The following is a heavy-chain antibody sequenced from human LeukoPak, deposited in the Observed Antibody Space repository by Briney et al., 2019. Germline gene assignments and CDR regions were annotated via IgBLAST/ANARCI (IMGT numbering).Heavy chain of an antibody. D-gene: IGHD3-22*01. V-gene: IGHV4-34*01. J-gene: IGHJ3*02. CDR3: ARKSYYDSSARGAFDI. CDR2: INHSGST. Sequence: PSETLSLTCAVYGGSFSGYYWSWIRQPPGKGLEWIGEINHSGSTNYNPPLKSRVTISVDTSKNQFSLKLSSVTAADTAVYYCARKSYYDSSARGAFDIWGQETMVTVSS. CDR1: GGSFSGYY.